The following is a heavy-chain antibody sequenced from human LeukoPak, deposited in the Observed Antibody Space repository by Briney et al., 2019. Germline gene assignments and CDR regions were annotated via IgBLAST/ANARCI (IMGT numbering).Heavy chain of an antibody. V-gene: IGHV3-23*01. CDR1: GFTFSTYA. Sequence: PGGSLRLSCAASGFTFSTYAMSWVRQAPGKGLEWVSDINGSGGSTYYADSVKGRFTISRDNSKNTLYLQMNSLRAEDTAVYYCVKSIFDSSGYYYFYYMDVWGKGTTVTISS. D-gene: IGHD3-22*01. J-gene: IGHJ6*03. CDR3: VKSIFDSSGYYYFYYMDV. CDR2: INGSGGST.